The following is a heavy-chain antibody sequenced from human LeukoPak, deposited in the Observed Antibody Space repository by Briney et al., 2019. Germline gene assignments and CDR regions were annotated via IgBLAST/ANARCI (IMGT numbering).Heavy chain of an antibody. CDR3: VRVWPPNAVDLGMTYSDFTALDV. V-gene: IGHV1-18*01. D-gene: IGHD1-20*01. CDR1: NYTFASYG. CDR2: ISPYDGNT. J-gene: IGHJ3*01. Sequence: ASVKVSCKASNYTFASYGLSWVRQAPGQGLQWVGWISPYDGNTNYAQRFQARVTMSIDKSTRTVYMELRRLRLDDTAVYYCVRVWPPNAVDLGMTYSDFTALDVWGQGTTVIVSS.